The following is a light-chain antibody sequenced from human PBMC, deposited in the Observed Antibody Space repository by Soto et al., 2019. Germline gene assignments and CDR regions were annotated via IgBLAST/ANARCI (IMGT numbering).Light chain of an antibody. CDR3: QSYDSSLSGSV. CDR1: SSNIGAGYD. V-gene: IGLV1-40*01. Sequence: QPVLTQPPSVSGAPGQRVTISCTESSSNIGAGYDVHWYQQLPGTAPKLLIYGNSNRPSGVPDRFSGSKSGTSASLAITGRQAEDEADYYCQSYDSSLSGSVFGGGTKLTVL. J-gene: IGLJ2*01. CDR2: GNS.